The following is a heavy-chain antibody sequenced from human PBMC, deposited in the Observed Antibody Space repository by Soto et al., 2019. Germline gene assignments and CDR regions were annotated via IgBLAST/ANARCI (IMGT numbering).Heavy chain of an antibody. V-gene: IGHV3-7*03. CDR2: IKQDGSGK. Sequence: GGSLRLSCAASGFTFSSYWMSWVRQAPGKGLEWVANIKQDGSGKYYVDSVKGRFTISRDNAKNTLYLQMNSLRAEDTAVYYYAKDREDIVVVVAAAPIDYWGQGTLVTVSS. J-gene: IGHJ4*02. D-gene: IGHD2-15*01. CDR1: GFTFSSYW. CDR3: AKDREDIVVVVAAAPIDY.